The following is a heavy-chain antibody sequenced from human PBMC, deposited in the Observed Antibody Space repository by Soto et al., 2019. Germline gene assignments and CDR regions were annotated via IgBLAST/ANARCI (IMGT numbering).Heavy chain of an antibody. V-gene: IGHV1-2*02. Sequence: QVQLVQSGAEVKKPGASVKVSCEGSGYTFIDYYMHWVRQAPGQGFEWMGRISPKSGGTNYAQKFQGRVTMTWDTSLNTAYMELNSLMSEDTAVYYCARPPGYISDWYYFDLWGQGTLVTVSS. D-gene: IGHD6-19*01. J-gene: IGHJ4*02. CDR1: GYTFIDYY. CDR2: ISPKSGGT. CDR3: ARPPGYISDWYYFDL.